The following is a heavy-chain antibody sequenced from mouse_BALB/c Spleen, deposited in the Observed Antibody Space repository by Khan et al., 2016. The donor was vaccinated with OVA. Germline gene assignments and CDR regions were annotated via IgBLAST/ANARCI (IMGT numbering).Heavy chain of an antibody. V-gene: IGHV1-18*01. CDR1: GYSFTDYT. CDR2: INPYNGDT. Sequence: VQLQQSGPELVKPGASMKMSCKASGYSFTDYTMNWVKQSHKTNLEWIGLINPYNGDTNYHQKFKGKATLTVDKSSRTAYIELLSLPSEDSAVYDCARAGDGGFAYWGQGTLVTVSA. J-gene: IGHJ3*01. CDR3: ARAGDGGFAY.